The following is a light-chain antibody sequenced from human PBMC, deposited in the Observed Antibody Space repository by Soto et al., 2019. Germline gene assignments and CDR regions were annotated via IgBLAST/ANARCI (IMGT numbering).Light chain of an antibody. CDR2: DAS. Sequence: IQMTQSPSSLSASVGDRVTITCRASQTVGTFLNWYQQRPGRAPNLIIYDASTLERGVPSRFSGSGSGTEFTLIISNLQPDDFATYYCQQFKDYVWTFGQGTKVDIK. V-gene: IGKV1D-13*01. CDR3: QQFKDYVWT. CDR1: QTVGTF. J-gene: IGKJ1*01.